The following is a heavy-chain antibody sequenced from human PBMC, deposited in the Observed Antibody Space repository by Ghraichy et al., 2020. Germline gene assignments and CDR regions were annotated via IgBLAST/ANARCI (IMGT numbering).Heavy chain of an antibody. CDR3: ARHGRTQLRWFDP. V-gene: IGHV4-39*01. CDR2: IYYSGST. Sequence: SETLSLTCTVSGGSISSSSYYWGWIRQPPGKGLEWIGSIYYSGSTYYNPSLKSRVTISVDTSKNQFSLKLSSVTAADTAVYYCARHGRTQLRWFDPWGQGTLVTVSS. J-gene: IGHJ5*02. CDR1: GGSISSSSYY. D-gene: IGHD2-2*01.